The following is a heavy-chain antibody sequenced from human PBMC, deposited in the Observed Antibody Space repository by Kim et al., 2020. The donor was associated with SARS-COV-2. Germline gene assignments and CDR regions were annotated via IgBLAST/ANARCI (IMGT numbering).Heavy chain of an antibody. CDR2: IHYSGST. CDR3: ATYYYGSGSLEY. J-gene: IGHJ4*02. Sequence: SETLSLTCTVSGGSISSGGYYWSWIRQHPGKGLEWIGYIHYSGSTYYNPSLKSRVTISVDTSKNQFSLKLSPVTAADTAAYYCATYYYGSGSLEYLGQGT. V-gene: IGHV4-31*03. CDR1: GGSISSGGYY. D-gene: IGHD3-10*01.